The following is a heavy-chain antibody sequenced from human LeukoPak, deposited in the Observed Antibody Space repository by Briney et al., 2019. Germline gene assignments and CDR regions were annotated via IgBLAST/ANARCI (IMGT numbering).Heavy chain of an antibody. D-gene: IGHD6-13*01. J-gene: IGHJ1*01. CDR3: ARVTGIAAAGEYFQH. Sequence: SVKVSCKASGGTFSSYAISWVRQAPGQGLEWMGGIIPIFGTANYAQKFQGRVTITADESTSTAYMELSSLRSEDTAVYYCARVTGIAAAGEYFQHWGQGTLVTVSS. CDR2: IIPIFGTA. V-gene: IGHV1-69*13. CDR1: GGTFSSYA.